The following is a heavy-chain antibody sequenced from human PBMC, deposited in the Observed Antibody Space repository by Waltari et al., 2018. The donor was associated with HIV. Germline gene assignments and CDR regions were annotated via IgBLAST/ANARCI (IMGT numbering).Heavy chain of an antibody. CDR2: VYYSGPL. Sequence: QVQLQQSGPGLVKPSDTLSLTCTVSGGSVSSGEYYWGWIRQSPGKGLEFVGSVYYSGPLYPNPSLVGRVRMSVDLSKNQFALRLRSVTAADTAVYFCARGKGKPGYNSDYYFYGMDVWGQGTTVTVSS. V-gene: IGHV4-39*07. J-gene: IGHJ6*02. CDR1: GGSVSSGEYY. D-gene: IGHD1-1*01. CDR3: ARGKGKPGYNSDYYFYGMDV.